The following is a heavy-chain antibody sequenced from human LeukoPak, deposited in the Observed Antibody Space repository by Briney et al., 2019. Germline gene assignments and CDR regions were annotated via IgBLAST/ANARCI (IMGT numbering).Heavy chain of an antibody. CDR2: MSYDGSDK. Sequence: GGSLRLSCAASGFTFSSYGMHWGRKAPGKGLGWVAVMSYDGSDKYYADSVKGRFTIFRDNSKNTLYLQMNSLRAEDAAVYYCAKDVWTRSNAFDIWGQGTMATVSS. D-gene: IGHD2-21*01. V-gene: IGHV3-30*18. CDR1: GFTFSSYG. CDR3: AKDVWTRSNAFDI. J-gene: IGHJ3*02.